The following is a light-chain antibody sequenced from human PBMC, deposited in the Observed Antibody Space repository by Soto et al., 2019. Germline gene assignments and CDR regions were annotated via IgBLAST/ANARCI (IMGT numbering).Light chain of an antibody. V-gene: IGLV2-14*03. CDR3: NSYATSSTWV. CDR2: DVT. Sequence: QSALTQPASVSGSPGQSVTISCTGTSSDVGFYNYVSWYQQHPGKAPKLILYDVTNRPSGVSDRFSGSKSGNTASLTISGLQAEDEADYYCNSYATSSTWVFGGGTKVTVL. J-gene: IGLJ3*02. CDR1: SSDVGFYNY.